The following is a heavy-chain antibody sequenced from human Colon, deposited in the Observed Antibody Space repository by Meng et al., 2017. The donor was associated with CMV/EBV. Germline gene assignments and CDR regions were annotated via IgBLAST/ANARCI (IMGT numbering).Heavy chain of an antibody. J-gene: IGHJ4*02. V-gene: IGHV4-39*02. CDR1: GGSISSPSYY. CDR2: IYYTGGT. Sequence: QVQLQESGPRLVKPSEPLSLPCTVSGGSISSPSYYWAWVRQPPGKGLEWIGSIYYTGGTFYSPSLKSRVTISIDTSKNHFSLKLNSVTAADTAMYYCTRETGGSSLAYWGQGILVHRLL. CDR3: TRETGGSSLAY. D-gene: IGHD6-13*01.